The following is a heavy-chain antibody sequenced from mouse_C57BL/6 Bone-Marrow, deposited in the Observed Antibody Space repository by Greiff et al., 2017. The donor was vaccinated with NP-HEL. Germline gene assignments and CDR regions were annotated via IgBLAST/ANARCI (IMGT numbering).Heavy chain of an antibody. V-gene: IGHV1-81*01. CDR1: GYTFTSYG. Sequence: VQLQESGAELARPGASVKLSCKASGYTFTSYGISWVKQRTGQGLEWIGEIYPRSGNTYYNEKFKGKATLTADKSSSTAYMELRSLTSEDSAVYFCARDYYGSSLARDYWGQGTSVTVSS. J-gene: IGHJ4*01. D-gene: IGHD1-1*01. CDR3: ARDYYGSSLARDY. CDR2: IYPRSGNT.